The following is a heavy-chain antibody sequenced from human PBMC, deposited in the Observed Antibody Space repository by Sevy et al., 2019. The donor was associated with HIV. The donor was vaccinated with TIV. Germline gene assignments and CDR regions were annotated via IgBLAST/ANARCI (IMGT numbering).Heavy chain of an antibody. Sequence: GGSLRLSCAASGFTFSNYAMSWARQAPGKGLEWVSTFSFGCGKINYADSVKGRFTISRDNSKSSVYLQMNNLRPEDTAVYYCAREGCTKPHDYWGQGTLVTVSS. D-gene: IGHD2-8*01. J-gene: IGHJ4*02. CDR2: FSFGCGKI. V-gene: IGHV3-23*01. CDR1: GFTFSNYA. CDR3: AREGCTKPHDY.